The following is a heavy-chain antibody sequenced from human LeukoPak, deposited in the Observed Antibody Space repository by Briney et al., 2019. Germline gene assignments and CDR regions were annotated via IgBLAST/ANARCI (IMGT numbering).Heavy chain of an antibody. J-gene: IGHJ4*02. Sequence: SQTLSLTCTVSGGSISSSSYYWGWIRQPPGKGLEWIGSIYYSGSTYYNPSLKSRVTISVDTSKNQFSLKLSSVTAADTAVYYCARVRKYYYGSGVQDYWGQGTLVTVSS. CDR3: ARVRKYYYGSGVQDY. CDR2: IYYSGST. V-gene: IGHV4-39*01. CDR1: GGSISSSSYY. D-gene: IGHD3-10*01.